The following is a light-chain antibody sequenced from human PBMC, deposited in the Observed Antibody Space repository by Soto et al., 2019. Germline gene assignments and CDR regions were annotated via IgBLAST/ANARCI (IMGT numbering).Light chain of an antibody. J-gene: IGKJ1*01. CDR2: AAS. CDR1: QSVGSS. CDR3: QQRSYWPWT. V-gene: IGKV3-11*01. Sequence: EIVLTQSPATLSLSPGDRATLSCRASQSVGSSLAWYQQKPGQAPRPLIYAASNRATGIPDRFSGSESGTDFTLTISSLEPEDFALFYCQQRSYWPWTFGQGTKVDI.